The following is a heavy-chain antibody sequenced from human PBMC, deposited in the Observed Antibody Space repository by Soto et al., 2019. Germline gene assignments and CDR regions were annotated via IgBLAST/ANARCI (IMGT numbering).Heavy chain of an antibody. CDR1: GDSVSSNTAS. CDR3: AKGDNLGPKTGYAFDP. CDR2: TYFRSKWYN. J-gene: IGHJ5*02. Sequence: SQTLSLTCAVSGDSVSSNTASWNWIRQSPSRGLEWLGRTYFRSKWYNDYAVSVKSRIIINPDTSNNQFSLQLNSVTPEDTAVYFCAKGDNLGPKTGYAFDPWGQGIMVTVS. V-gene: IGHV6-1*01. D-gene: IGHD5-12*01.